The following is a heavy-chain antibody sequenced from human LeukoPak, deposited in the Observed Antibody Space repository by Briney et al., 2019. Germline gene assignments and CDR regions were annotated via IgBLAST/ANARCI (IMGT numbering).Heavy chain of an antibody. D-gene: IGHD3-10*01. Sequence: GGSLRLSCAASGFTFDDYAMHWVRQAPGKGLEWVSGISWNGGSIGYADSVKGRFTISRDNAKNSLYLQMNSLRAEDTAVYYCARVRGLDYWGQGTLVTVSS. CDR3: ARVRGLDY. CDR2: ISWNGGSI. J-gene: IGHJ4*02. CDR1: GFTFDDYA. V-gene: IGHV3-9*01.